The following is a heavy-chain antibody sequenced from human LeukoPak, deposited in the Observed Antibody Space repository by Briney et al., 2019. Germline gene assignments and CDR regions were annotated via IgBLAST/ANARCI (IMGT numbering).Heavy chain of an antibody. CDR1: GGSFSGYY. D-gene: IGHD3-22*01. Sequence: SETLSLTCAVYGGSFSGYYWSWIRQPPGKGLEWIGEIDHSGSTNYNPSLKSRVTISVDTSKNQFSLKLSSVTAADTAVYYCARAYDYYDSCGYGYRGQGTLVTVSS. CDR3: ARAYDYYDSCGYGY. V-gene: IGHV4-34*01. J-gene: IGHJ4*02. CDR2: IDHSGST.